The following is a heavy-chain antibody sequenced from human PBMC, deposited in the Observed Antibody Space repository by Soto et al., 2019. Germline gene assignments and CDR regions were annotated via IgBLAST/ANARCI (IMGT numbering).Heavy chain of an antibody. CDR2: IYPGDSDT. CDR1: GYSFTSYW. D-gene: IGHD4-17*01. CDR3: ASRGFDYGDYKGGRRGYGMDV. V-gene: IGHV5-51*01. Sequence: EVQLVQSGAEVKKPGESLKISCKGSGYSFTSYWIGWVRQMPGKGLEWMGIIYPGDSDTRYSPSFQGQVTISADKSISTAYLQWSSLKASDTAMYYCASRGFDYGDYKGGRRGYGMDVWGQGTTVTVSS. J-gene: IGHJ6*02.